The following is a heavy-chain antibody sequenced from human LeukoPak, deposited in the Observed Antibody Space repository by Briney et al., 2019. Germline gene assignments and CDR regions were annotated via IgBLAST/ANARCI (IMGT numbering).Heavy chain of an antibody. D-gene: IGHD4-17*01. J-gene: IGHJ4*02. V-gene: IGHV1-2*02. CDR3: ASLYTTVTTVDY. CDR1: GYTFTGYY. Sequence: ASVKVSCKASGYTFTGYYMHWVRQAPGQGLEWMGWISPNSGGTNYAQKFQGRVTMTRDTSISTAYMELSRLRSDDTAVYYCASLYTTVTTVDYWGQGTLVTVSS. CDR2: ISPNSGGT.